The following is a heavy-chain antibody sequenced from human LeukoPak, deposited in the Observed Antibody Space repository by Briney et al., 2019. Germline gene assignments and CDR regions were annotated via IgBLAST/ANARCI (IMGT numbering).Heavy chain of an antibody. CDR1: GFTFDDYG. CDR3: AIDVNYDSSGSFDY. J-gene: IGHJ4*02. Sequence: QSGGSLRLSCAASGFTFDDYGMHWVRQAPGKGLEWVSGISWNSGSIGYAGSVKGRFTISRDNAKNSLYLQMNSLRAEDMALYYCAIDVNYDSSGSFDYWGQGTLVTVSS. D-gene: IGHD3-22*01. CDR2: ISWNSGSI. V-gene: IGHV3-9*03.